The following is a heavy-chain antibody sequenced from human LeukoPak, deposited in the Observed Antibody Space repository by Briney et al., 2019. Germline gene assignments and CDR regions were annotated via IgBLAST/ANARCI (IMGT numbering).Heavy chain of an antibody. CDR2: LRDSGGST. CDR3: AKRGAEVGATVAPGDY. CDR1: RFTFSSYA. J-gene: IGHJ4*02. V-gene: IGHV3-23*01. D-gene: IGHD1-26*01. Sequence: GGSLRLSCAASRFTFSSYAMSWVRQAPGKGLEWVSALRDSGGSTYYADSVKGRFTISRDNSKNTLYLQMNSLRAEDTAVYYCAKRGAEVGATVAPGDYWGQGTLVTVSS.